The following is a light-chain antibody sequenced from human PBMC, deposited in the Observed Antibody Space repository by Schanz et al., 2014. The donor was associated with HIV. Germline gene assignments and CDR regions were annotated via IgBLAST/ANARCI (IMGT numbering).Light chain of an antibody. J-gene: IGKJ3*01. Sequence: EVVVTQSPATLSLSPGERATFSCRASQSVGTSLAWYQQKRGQPPRLLIFDVSDRASGVSARFSGSGSGTDVTLAISILEPEDFAVYYCQLRPSGGVAFGPGTKVDLK. V-gene: IGKV3-11*01. CDR1: QSVGTS. CDR2: DVS. CDR3: QLRPSGGVA.